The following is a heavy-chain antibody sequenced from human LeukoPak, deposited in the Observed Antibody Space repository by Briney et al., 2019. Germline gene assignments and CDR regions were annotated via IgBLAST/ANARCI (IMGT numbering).Heavy chain of an antibody. CDR1: GYTFTGYY. V-gene: IGHV1-2*04. Sequence: ASVKVSCKASGYTFTGYYMHWVRQAPGQGLEWMGWINPNSGGTNYAQKFQGWVTMTRDTSISTAYMELSRLRSDDTAVYYCARSGMAAAGYSIDYWGQGTLVTVFS. J-gene: IGHJ4*02. CDR2: INPNSGGT. D-gene: IGHD6-13*01. CDR3: ARSGMAAAGYSIDY.